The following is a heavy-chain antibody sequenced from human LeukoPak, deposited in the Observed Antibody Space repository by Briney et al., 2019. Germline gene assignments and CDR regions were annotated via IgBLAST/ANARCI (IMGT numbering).Heavy chain of an antibody. D-gene: IGHD4-11*01. CDR2: ISSIGST. CDR1: DDSFSTHY. J-gene: IGHJ3*02. V-gene: IGHV4-59*11. CDR3: ARDQTTVTKGFDI. Sequence: PSETLSLTCSVSDDSFSTHYWTWIRQPPGKGLEWIGYISSIGSTNYNPSLKSRVTISVDTSKKQFSLKMTSVTAADTAVYYWARDQTTVTKGFDIWGPGKMVTVSS.